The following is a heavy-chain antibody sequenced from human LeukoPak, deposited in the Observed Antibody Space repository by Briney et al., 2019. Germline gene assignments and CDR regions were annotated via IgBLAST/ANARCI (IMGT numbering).Heavy chain of an antibody. CDR1: GFTFSTYS. CDR3: AKVPSDY. Sequence: GGSLRLSCAASGFTFSTYSMNWVRQAPGKGLEWVSSISSGSSYIYYADSVKGRFTISRDNAKNSLYLQMNSLRAEDTAMYFCAKVPSDYWGQGTLVTVSS. CDR2: ISSGSSYI. V-gene: IGHV3-21*01. J-gene: IGHJ4*02.